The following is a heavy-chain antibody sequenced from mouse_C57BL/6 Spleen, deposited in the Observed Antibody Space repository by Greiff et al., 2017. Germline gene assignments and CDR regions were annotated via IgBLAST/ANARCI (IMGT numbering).Heavy chain of an antibody. CDR1: GFTFSSYA. J-gene: IGHJ2*01. D-gene: IGHD2-14*01. CDR2: ISDGGSYT. V-gene: IGHV5-4*01. CDR3: ARDGGNYLDY. Sequence: EVKLVESGGGLVKPGGSLKLSCAASGFTFSSYAMSWVRQTPEKRLEWVATISDGGSYTYYPDTVKGRFTISRDNAKNNLYLQMSHLKSEDTAMYYCARDGGNYLDYWGQGTTLTVSS.